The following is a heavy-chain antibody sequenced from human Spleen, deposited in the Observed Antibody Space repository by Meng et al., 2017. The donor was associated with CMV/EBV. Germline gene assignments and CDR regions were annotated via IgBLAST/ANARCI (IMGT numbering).Heavy chain of an antibody. CDR1: GYTFTSYY. CDR2: INPSGGFT. V-gene: IGHV1-46*01. CDR3: ARAYGSNWIY. Sequence: ASVKVSCKASGYTFTSYYMQWVRQASGQGLEWMGMINPSGGFTNYAQKFQGRVTMTRDTSTSTVYMDLSSLRSEDTAVYYCARAYGSNWIYWGQGTRVTVSS. J-gene: IGHJ4*02. D-gene: IGHD6-13*01.